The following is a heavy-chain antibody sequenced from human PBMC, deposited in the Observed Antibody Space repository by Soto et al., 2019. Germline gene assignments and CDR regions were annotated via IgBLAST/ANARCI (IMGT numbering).Heavy chain of an antibody. D-gene: IGHD6-19*01. V-gene: IGHV1-18*01. CDR2: INAYNGNT. CDR1: GYTFTSYG. J-gene: IGHJ4*02. Sequence: ASVKGSCKASGYTFTSYGISWVRQAPGQGLEWMGWINAYNGNTNYAQKFQGRVTMTTHTSTSTAYMELRSLRSDDTAVYYCARDPVAGTYFDYWGQGTLVTVSS. CDR3: ARDPVAGTYFDY.